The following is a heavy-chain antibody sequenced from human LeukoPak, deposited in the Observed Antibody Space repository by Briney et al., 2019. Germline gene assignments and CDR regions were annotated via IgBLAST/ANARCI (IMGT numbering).Heavy chain of an antibody. D-gene: IGHD4-17*01. CDR2: ISGSGGST. Sequence: PGGSLRLSCAASGFTFSSYVMSWVRQAPGKGLEWVSAISGSGGSTYYADSVKGRFTISRDNSKSTLYLQMNSLRAEDTAVYYCAGGYGDFSSFDYWGQGTLVTVSS. CDR3: AGGYGDFSSFDY. J-gene: IGHJ4*02. V-gene: IGHV3-23*01. CDR1: GFTFSSYV.